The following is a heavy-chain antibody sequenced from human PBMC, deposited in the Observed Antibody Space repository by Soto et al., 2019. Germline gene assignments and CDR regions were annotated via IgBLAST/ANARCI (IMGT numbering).Heavy chain of an antibody. CDR2: IIPIFGTA. CDR1: GGTFSSYA. CDR3: ARGYCSGGSCRRHAFDI. V-gene: IGHV1-69*13. D-gene: IGHD2-15*01. J-gene: IGHJ3*02. Sequence: SVKVSCKASGGTFSSYAISWVRQAPGQGLEWMGGIIPIFGTANYAQKFQGRVTITADESTGTAYMELSSLRSEDTAVYYCARGYCSGGSCRRHAFDIWGQGTMVTVSS.